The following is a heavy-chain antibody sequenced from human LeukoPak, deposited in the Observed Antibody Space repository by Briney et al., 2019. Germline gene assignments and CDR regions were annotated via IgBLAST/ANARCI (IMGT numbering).Heavy chain of an antibody. J-gene: IGHJ6*03. CDR3: ARDSSPHDYYYYYMDV. CDR2: INWNGGST. D-gene: IGHD6-13*01. CDR1: GFTFDDYG. V-gene: IGHV3-20*04. Sequence: GGSLRLSCAASGFTFDDYGMSWVRQAPGKGLEWVSGINWNGGSTGYADSVKGRFTISRDNAKNSLYLQMNSLRAEDTALYYCARDSSPHDYYYYYMDVWGKGTTVTVSS.